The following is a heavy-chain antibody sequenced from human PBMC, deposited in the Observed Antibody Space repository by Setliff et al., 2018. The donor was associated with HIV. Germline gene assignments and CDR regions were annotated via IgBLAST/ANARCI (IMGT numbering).Heavy chain of an antibody. CDR3: ARGLDY. CDR2: IKEDGGEK. CDR1: GFTFSSYW. J-gene: IGHJ4*02. V-gene: IGHV3-7*01. Sequence: PGGSLRLSCAASGFTFSSYWMSWVRQAPGKGLEWVASIKEDGGEKYYMNSVKGRFTISRDNAENSLYLQMNSLRADDTAVYFCARGLDYWGQGTLVTVSS.